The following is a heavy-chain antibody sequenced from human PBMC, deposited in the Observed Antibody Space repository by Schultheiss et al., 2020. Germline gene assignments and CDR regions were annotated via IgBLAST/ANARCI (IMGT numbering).Heavy chain of an antibody. Sequence: GGSLRLSCAASGFTFSNYWMSWVRQAPGEGLEWVANIKQDGSEKYYVDSVKGRFTISRDNAKNSLYLQMNSLRAEDTAVYYCARDRTVTTHIFDYWGQGTLVTVAS. CDR1: GFTFSNYW. CDR3: ARDRTVTTHIFDY. D-gene: IGHD4-11*01. V-gene: IGHV3-7*01. J-gene: IGHJ4*02. CDR2: IKQDGSEK.